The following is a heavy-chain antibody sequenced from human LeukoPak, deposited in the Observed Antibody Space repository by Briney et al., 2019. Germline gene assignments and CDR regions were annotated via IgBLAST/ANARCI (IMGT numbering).Heavy chain of an antibody. V-gene: IGHV3-48*03. Sequence: GGSLRLSCAASGFTFSSYEMNWVRQAPGKGLEWVSYISSSGSTIYYADSVKGRFTISRDNSKNTLYLQMNSLRAEDTAVYYCAKAIRSTNYMDVWGKGTTVTISS. CDR2: ISSSGSTI. CDR1: GFTFSSYE. CDR3: AKAIRSTNYMDV. D-gene: IGHD2-2*01. J-gene: IGHJ6*03.